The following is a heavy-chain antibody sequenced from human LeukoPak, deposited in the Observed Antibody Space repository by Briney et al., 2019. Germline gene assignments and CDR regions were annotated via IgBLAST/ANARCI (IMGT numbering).Heavy chain of an antibody. CDR2: IYYSGST. V-gene: IGHV4-59*12. Sequence: SETLSLTCTVSGGSISSYYWSWIRQPPGKGLEWIGYIYYSGSTNYNPSLKSRVTISVDTSKNQFSLRLTSVTAADTGVYFCARDPTTVMTVPWYFDTWGQGTLVTVSS. D-gene: IGHD4-11*01. CDR3: ARDPTTVMTVPWYFDT. CDR1: GGSISSYY. J-gene: IGHJ4*02.